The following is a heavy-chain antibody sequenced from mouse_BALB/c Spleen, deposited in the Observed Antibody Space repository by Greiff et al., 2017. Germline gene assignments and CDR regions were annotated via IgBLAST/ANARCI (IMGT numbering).Heavy chain of an antibody. CDR3: ARKNWDVDYAMDY. J-gene: IGHJ4*01. V-gene: IGHV2-2*02. CDR2: IWSGGST. D-gene: IGHD4-1*01. Sequence: QVQLQQSGPGLVQPSQSLSITCTVSGFSLTSYGVHWVRQSPGKGLEWLGVIWSGGSTDYNAAFISRLSISKDNSKSKVFFKMNSLQANDTAIYYCARKNWDVDYAMDYWGQGTSVTVSS. CDR1: GFSLTSYG.